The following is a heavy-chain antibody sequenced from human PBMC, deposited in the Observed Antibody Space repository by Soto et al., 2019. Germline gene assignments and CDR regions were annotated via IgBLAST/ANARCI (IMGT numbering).Heavy chain of an antibody. CDR3: ARDSLLVDTKPSPYYYGIDV. V-gene: IGHV1-69*01. D-gene: IGHD5-18*01. J-gene: IGHJ6*01. CDR1: GGHLRSEA. CDR2: IIPICGTA. Sequence: SVKGSCMASGGHLRSEAISCVRQALGHGLEWMGGIIPICGTANYAQKFQGRVTITADESTSTAYVELISLRSEETAVYYCARDSLLVDTKPSPYYYGIDVWG.